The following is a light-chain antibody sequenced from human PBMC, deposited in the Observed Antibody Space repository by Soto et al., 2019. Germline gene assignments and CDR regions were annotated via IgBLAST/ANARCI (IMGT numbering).Light chain of an antibody. CDR2: ASS. CDR1: QSIRSH. J-gene: IGKJ1*01. CDR3: QRSYTAWWT. Sequence: IQMTQSPSSLSASVEGSVSITSRVSQSIRSHLSRYQQKPGKASKHLSYASSSQQSWVPSIFTGNGSGTDFTLTNSSLQPEDLATYYCQRSYTAWWTFGQGSKVDIK. V-gene: IGKV1-39*01.